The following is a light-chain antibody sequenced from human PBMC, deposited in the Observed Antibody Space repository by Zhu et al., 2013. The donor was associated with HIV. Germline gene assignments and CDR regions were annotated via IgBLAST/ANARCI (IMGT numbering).Light chain of an antibody. CDR1: KLGDKY. V-gene: IGLV3-1*01. CDR3: QAWDSRTAV. CDR2: EDT. J-gene: IGLJ2*01. Sequence: SYDLTQPPSVSVSPGQTASITCSGDKLGDKYASWYQQKPGQSPVMVIYEDTKRPSGIPERFSGSNSGNTATLTISGTQAMDEADYYCQAWDSRTAVFGGGTKLTVL.